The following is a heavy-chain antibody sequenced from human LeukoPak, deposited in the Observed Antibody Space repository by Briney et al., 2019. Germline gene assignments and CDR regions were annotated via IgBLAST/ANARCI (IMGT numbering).Heavy chain of an antibody. D-gene: IGHD2-15*01. CDR1: GFIFSDYY. J-gene: IGHJ6*03. CDR2: ITNIDSTK. V-gene: IGHV3-11*01. Sequence: GGSLRLSCAASGFIFSDYYMTWIRQAPGKGLEWVSYITNIDSTKKYADSVKGRFTISRDNAKNSLFLQMNSLRAEDTAVYYCARVLRYCSGGNCYSGGLGYMDVWGKGTTVTISS. CDR3: ARVLRYCSGGNCYSGGLGYMDV.